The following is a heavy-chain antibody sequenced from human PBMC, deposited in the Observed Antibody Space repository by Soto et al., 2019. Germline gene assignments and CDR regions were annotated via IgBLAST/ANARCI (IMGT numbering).Heavy chain of an antibody. CDR3: ARPTPGAYYGMDV. Sequence: QVQLVQSGAEGTKPGSSVKVSCKASGGTFSSYAISWLRQAPGQGLEWMGGIIPIFGTANYAQKFPGRVTITADESTSTAYMELSSLRSEDTAVYYCARPTPGAYYGMDVWGQGTTVTVSS. CDR1: GGTFSSYA. J-gene: IGHJ6*02. CDR2: IIPIFGTA. D-gene: IGHD1-1*01. V-gene: IGHV1-69*12.